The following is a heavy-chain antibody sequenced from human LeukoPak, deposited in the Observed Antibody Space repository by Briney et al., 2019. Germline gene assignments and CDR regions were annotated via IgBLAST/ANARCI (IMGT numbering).Heavy chain of an antibody. CDR2: ISYDGSNK. V-gene: IGHV3-30*18. J-gene: IGHJ6*04. Sequence: PGRSLRLSCAASGFTFSSYGMHWVRQAPGKGLEWVAVISYDGSNKYYADSVKGRFTISRDNSKNTLYLQMTSLRAEDTAVYYCAKDRRGDTYYYYGMDVWGKGTTVTVSS. D-gene: IGHD6-25*01. CDR1: GFTFSSYG. CDR3: AKDRRGDTYYYYGMDV.